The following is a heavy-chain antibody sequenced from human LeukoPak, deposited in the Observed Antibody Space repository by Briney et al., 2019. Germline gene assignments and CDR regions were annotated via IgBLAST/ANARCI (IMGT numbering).Heavy chain of an antibody. D-gene: IGHD3-22*01. CDR3: AKDFYYDSSGYYHRALNY. CDR1: GFTFSSYG. V-gene: IGHV3-30*18. Sequence: GGSLRLSCAASGFTFSSYGMHWVRQAPGKGLEWVAVISYDGSNKYYADSVKGRFTISRDNSKNTLYLQMNSLRAEDTAVYYCAKDFYYDSSGYYHRALNYWGQGTLVTVSS. CDR2: ISYDGSNK. J-gene: IGHJ4*02.